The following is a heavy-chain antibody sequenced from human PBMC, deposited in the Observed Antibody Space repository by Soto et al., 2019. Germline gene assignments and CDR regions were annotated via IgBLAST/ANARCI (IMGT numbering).Heavy chain of an antibody. D-gene: IGHD3-3*01. J-gene: IGHJ4*02. CDR2: VNHSGKT. CDR3: AAMYYDFWSATLNSAY. Sequence: ETLSLTCAVYGGSFINYSYSWIRQAPGKGLEWIGEVNHSGKTDYNPSLKSRGTISVDTSKNQFSLKLISVTAADTAVYYCAAMYYDFWSATLNSAYWGQGTPVTSPQ. V-gene: IGHV4-34*01. CDR1: GGSFINYS.